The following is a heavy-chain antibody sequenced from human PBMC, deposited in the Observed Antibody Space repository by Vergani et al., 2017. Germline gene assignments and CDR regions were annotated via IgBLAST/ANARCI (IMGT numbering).Heavy chain of an antibody. J-gene: IGHJ4*02. CDR1: GFTFSSYA. CDR2: ISYDGSNK. V-gene: IGHV3-30-3*01. Sequence: QVQLVESGGGVVQPGRSLRLSCAASGFTFSSYAMHWVRQAPGKGLEWVAVISYDGSNKYYADTVKGRFTISRDNSKNTLYLQMNSLRAEDTAVYYCASPMGIAVADTFFDYWGQGTLVTVSS. CDR3: ASPMGIAVADTFFDY. D-gene: IGHD6-19*01.